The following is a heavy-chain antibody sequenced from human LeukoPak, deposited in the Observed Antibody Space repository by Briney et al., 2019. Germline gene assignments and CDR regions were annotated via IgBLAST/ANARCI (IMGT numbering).Heavy chain of an antibody. CDR2: IKSKTDGGTT. Sequence: GGSLRLSCAASGFTFSSAWMSWVRQAPGKGLEWVGRIKSKTDGGTTDYAAPVKGRFTISRDDSKNTLHLQMNSLKTEDTAVYYCTTPVVTAILPDYWGQGTLVTVSS. J-gene: IGHJ4*02. V-gene: IGHV3-15*01. CDR3: TTPVVTAILPDY. D-gene: IGHD2-21*02. CDR1: GFTFSSAW.